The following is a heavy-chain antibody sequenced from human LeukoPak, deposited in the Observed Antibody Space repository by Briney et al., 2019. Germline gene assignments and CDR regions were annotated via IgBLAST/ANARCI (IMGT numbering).Heavy chain of an antibody. CDR2: IYTSGST. Sequence: SETLSLTCTVSGGSISSSSYYWSWIRQPAGKGLEWIGRIYTSGSTNYNPSLKSRVTMSVDTSKNQFSLKLSSVTAADTAVYYCARHGHCSSTSCYPYYYMDVWGKGTTVTVSS. CDR1: GGSISSSSYY. D-gene: IGHD2-2*01. CDR3: ARHGHCSSTSCYPYYYMDV. V-gene: IGHV4-61*02. J-gene: IGHJ6*03.